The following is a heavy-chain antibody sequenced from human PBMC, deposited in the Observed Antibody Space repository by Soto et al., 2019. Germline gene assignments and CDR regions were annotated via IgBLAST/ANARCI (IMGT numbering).Heavy chain of an antibody. V-gene: IGHV3-30-3*01. CDR1: GFTFSSYA. D-gene: IGHD1-1*01. CDR2: ISYDGSNK. CDR3: ARDGYNWNDAHFDY. Sequence: QVQLVESGGGVVQPGRSLRLSCAASGFTFSSYAMHWVRQAPGKGLEWVAVISYDGSNKYYADSVKGRFTISRDNSKNTLYLQMNSLRAEDTAVYYCARDGYNWNDAHFDYWGQGTLVTVSS. J-gene: IGHJ4*02.